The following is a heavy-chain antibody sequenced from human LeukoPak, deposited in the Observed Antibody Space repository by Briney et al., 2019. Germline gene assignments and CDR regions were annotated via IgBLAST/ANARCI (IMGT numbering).Heavy chain of an antibody. CDR3: ARTGIVGASPRPFDY. Sequence: SETLSLTCTVSGGSISNYYWSWIRQPPGKGLEWIGYIYYSGTTNYNPSLKSRVTISVDTSKNQFSLKLSSVTAADTAVYYCARTGIVGASPRPFDYWGQGTLVTVSS. CDR2: IYYSGTT. J-gene: IGHJ4*02. D-gene: IGHD1-26*01. V-gene: IGHV4-59*01. CDR1: GGSISNYY.